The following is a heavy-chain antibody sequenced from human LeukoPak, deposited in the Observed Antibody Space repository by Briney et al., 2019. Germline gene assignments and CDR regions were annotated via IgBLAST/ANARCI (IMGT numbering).Heavy chain of an antibody. V-gene: IGHV1-24*01. CDR1: GYTLTELS. D-gene: IGHD3-10*01. CDR3: ARGAREGYGSGSGY. J-gene: IGHJ4*02. Sequence: ASVKVSCKVSGYTLTELSMHWVRQAPGKGLEWMGGFDPEDGETIYAQKFQGRVTITTDESTSTAYMELSSLRSEDTAVYYCARGAREGYGSGSGYWGQGTLVTVSS. CDR2: FDPEDGET.